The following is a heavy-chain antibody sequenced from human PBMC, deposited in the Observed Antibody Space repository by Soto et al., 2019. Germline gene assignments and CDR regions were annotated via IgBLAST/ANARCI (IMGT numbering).Heavy chain of an antibody. CDR1: GFTFSSYA. Sequence: EVPLLESGGGLVQPGGSLTLSCATSGFTFSSYAMVWVRQAAEKGLEWVASISNNGDTAYYADSVKGRFTISRGNSENTLSLQMNGMRADDTALYFCAKSRVFIGAIVTLLDSWGQGTQVTVSS. D-gene: IGHD3-16*02. V-gene: IGHV3-23*01. CDR3: AKSRVFIGAIVTLLDS. CDR2: ISNNGDTA. J-gene: IGHJ4*02.